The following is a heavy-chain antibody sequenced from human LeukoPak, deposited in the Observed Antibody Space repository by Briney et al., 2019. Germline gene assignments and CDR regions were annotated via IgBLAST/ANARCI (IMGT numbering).Heavy chain of an antibody. CDR1: GYTFTSYG. V-gene: IGHV1-18*01. J-gene: IGHJ3*02. CDR3: ARDHPYCYDSSGYYFGSDAFDI. D-gene: IGHD3-22*01. Sequence: GASVKVSCKASGYTFTSYGISWVRQAPGQGLEWMGWISAYNGNTNYAQKLQGRVTMTTDTSTSTAYMELRSLRSDDTAVYYCARDHPYCYDSSGYYFGSDAFDIWGQGTMVTVSS. CDR2: ISAYNGNT.